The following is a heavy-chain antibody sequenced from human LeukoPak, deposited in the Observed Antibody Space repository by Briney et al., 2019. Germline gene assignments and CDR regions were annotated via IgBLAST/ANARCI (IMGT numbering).Heavy chain of an antibody. J-gene: IGHJ5*02. V-gene: IGHV1-69*05. CDR3: ARDSRYYYGSGSYYNAPFDP. Sequence: SVKVSCKASGGTFSSYAISWVRQAPGQGLEWMGRIIPIFGTANYAQRFQGRVTITTDESTSTAYMELSSLRSEDTAVYYCARDSRYYYGSGSYYNAPFDPWGQGTLVTVSS. D-gene: IGHD3-10*01. CDR2: IIPIFGTA. CDR1: GGTFSSYA.